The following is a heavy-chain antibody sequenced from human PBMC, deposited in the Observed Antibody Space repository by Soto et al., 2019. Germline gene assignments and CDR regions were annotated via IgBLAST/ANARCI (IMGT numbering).Heavy chain of an antibody. D-gene: IGHD1-26*01. CDR2: MNPNNGDT. CDR1: GYTFSSFH. V-gene: IGHV1-8*01. Sequence: GASVNVSCKASGYTFSSFHINWVRQASGQGLEWMGWMNPNNGDTDYAQNFQARVTMTRDTSTSTAYMELTSLTFEDTAIYFCARGIDEGVDYWGQGTLVTVSS. CDR3: ARGIDEGVDY. J-gene: IGHJ4*02.